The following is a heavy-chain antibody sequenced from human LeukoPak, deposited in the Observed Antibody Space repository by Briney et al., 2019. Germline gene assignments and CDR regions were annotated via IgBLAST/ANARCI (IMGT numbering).Heavy chain of an antibody. CDR3: SKSSSGSYWGVLDY. V-gene: IGHV3-43*02. CDR1: GFTFDNYA. CDR2: ISGDGSST. Sequence: GGSLRLSCAASGFTFDNYAMYWVRQAPGKGLEWVSLISGDGSSTYYADSVKGRSTISRDDSKNSLYLQMNSLRIGDTALYYCSKSSSGSYWGVLDYWGQGTLVTVSS. J-gene: IGHJ4*02. D-gene: IGHD1-26*01.